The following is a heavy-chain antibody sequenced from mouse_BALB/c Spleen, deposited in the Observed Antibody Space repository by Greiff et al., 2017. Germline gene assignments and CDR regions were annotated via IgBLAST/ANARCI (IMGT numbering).Heavy chain of an antibody. J-gene: IGHJ3*01. CDR1: GYTFTDYN. V-gene: IGHV1S29*02. CDR3: TSPVYYDNYGGFAY. CDR2: IYPYNGGT. Sequence: EVQLQQSGPELVKPGASVKISCKASGYTFTDYNMHWVKQSHGKSLEWIGYIYPYNGGTGYNQKFKSKATLTVDNSSSTAYMELRSLTSEESAVYCCTSPVYYDNYGGFAYWGQGTLVTVSA. D-gene: IGHD2-1*01.